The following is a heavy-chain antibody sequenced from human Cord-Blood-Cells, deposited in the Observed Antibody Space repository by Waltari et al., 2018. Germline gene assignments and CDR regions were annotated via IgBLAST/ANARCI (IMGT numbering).Heavy chain of an antibody. CDR3: ARILIKTGTNWFDP. J-gene: IGHJ5*02. D-gene: IGHD1-7*01. CDR1: GFSLSNARMG. V-gene: IGHV2-26*01. Sequence: QATLKESGPVLVKPTETLTLTCTVSGFSLSNARMGVSWIRQPPGKALEWLAHIFSNDEKSYSTALKSRLTISKDTSKSQVVLTMTNMDPVDTATYYCARILIKTGTNWFDPWGQGTLVTVSS. CDR2: IFSNDEK.